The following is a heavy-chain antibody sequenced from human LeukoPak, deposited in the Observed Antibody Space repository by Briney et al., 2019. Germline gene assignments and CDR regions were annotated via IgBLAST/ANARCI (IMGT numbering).Heavy chain of an antibody. CDR2: IRYDGSNK. CDR1: GYTFTSYG. D-gene: IGHD1-26*01. Sequence: SCKASGYTFTSYGMHWVRQAPGKGLEWVAFIRYDGSNKYYADSVKGRFTISRDNSKNTLYLQMNSLRAEDTAVYYCAKDRNRGWEYWGQGTLVTVSS. V-gene: IGHV3-30*02. CDR3: AKDRNRGWEY. J-gene: IGHJ4*02.